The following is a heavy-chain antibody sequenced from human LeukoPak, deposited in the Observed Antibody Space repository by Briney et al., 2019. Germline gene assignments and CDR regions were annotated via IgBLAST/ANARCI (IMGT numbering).Heavy chain of an antibody. CDR2: IYYSGST. J-gene: IGHJ5*02. Sequence: SETLSLTCTVSGGSISSGDYYWSWIRQPPGKGLEWIGYIYYSGSTYYNPSLKSRVTISVDTSKSQFSLKLSSVTAADTAVYYCARDRILYWFDPWGQGTLVTVSS. CDR3: ARDRILYWFDP. CDR1: GGSISSGDYY. V-gene: IGHV4-30-4*01.